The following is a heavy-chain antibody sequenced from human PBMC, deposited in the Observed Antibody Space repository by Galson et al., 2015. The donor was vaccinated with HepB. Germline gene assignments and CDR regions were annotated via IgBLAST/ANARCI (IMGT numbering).Heavy chain of an antibody. Sequence: SVKVSCKASGYTFTSYAMHWVRQAPGQRLEWMGWINAGNGNTKYSQKFQGRVTITRDTSASTAYMELSSLRSEDTAVYYCARDFVEQLAFDYWGQGTLVTVSS. V-gene: IGHV1-3*01. J-gene: IGHJ4*02. CDR1: GYTFTSYA. CDR3: ARDFVEQLAFDY. D-gene: IGHD6-13*01. CDR2: INAGNGNT.